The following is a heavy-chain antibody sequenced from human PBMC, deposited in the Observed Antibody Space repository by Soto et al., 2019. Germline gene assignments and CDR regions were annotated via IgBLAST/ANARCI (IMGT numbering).Heavy chain of an antibody. J-gene: IGHJ5*02. Sequence: SETLSLTCTVSGGSISSGDYYWSWIRQPPGKGLEWIGYIYYSGSTYYNPSLKSRVTISVDTSKNQFSLKLSSVTAADTAVYYCARGGYYDSSGYLNWFDPWGQGTLVTVSS. V-gene: IGHV4-30-4*01. CDR1: GGSISSGDYY. D-gene: IGHD3-22*01. CDR2: IYYSGST. CDR3: ARGGYYDSSGYLNWFDP.